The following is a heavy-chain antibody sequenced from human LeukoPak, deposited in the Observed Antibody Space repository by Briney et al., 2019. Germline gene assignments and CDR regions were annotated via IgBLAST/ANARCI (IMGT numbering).Heavy chain of an antibody. CDR1: GYTFATYG. CDR3: AKVAGDRMDY. Sequence: AAVQVSCKASGYTFATYGFCWVRQAPGHGLEWMGWISANTGNTNYAQKFQGRVTMTTDTSTSTAYMELRSLRPDDTAVYYCAKVAGDRMDYWGQGTLVTVSS. D-gene: IGHD6-13*01. CDR2: ISANTGNT. J-gene: IGHJ4*02. V-gene: IGHV1-18*01.